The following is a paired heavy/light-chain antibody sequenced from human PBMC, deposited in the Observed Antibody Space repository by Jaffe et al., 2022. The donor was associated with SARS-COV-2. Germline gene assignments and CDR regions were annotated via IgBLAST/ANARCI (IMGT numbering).Heavy chain of an antibody. D-gene: IGHD3-22*01. CDR2: INSGDGSYR. V-gene: IGHV3-74*01. Sequence: EVQLVESGGGFIQPGGSLRLSCAASGFTFSSYWMHWVRQAPGEGLLWVARINSGDGSYRHYADSVKGRFTISRDNAKNMLYLQMNSLRVEDTAVYYCARDSYYNEIYNGFDNWGQGTLVTVS. J-gene: IGHJ4*02. CDR1: GFTFSSYW. CDR3: ARDSYYNEIYNGFDN.
Light chain of an antibody. CDR2: LAS. V-gene: IGKV2-28*01. Sequence: DIVMTQSPLSLSVTPGESASISCRSSQSLQHSSGYNRLDWYLQKPGQSPQLLIHLASNRASGVPDRFSGSGSGTDFTLKISRVEAEDVGVYYCMQAQQTPPYTFGQGTKVEIK. J-gene: IGKJ2*01. CDR1: QSLQHSSGYNR. CDR3: MQAQQTPPYT.